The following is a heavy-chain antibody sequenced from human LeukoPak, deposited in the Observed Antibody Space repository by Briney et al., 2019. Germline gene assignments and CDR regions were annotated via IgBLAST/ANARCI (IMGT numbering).Heavy chain of an antibody. Sequence: PGGSLRLSCAASGFTFSDYYMSWIRQAPGKGLEWVAVISYDGSNKYYADSVKGRFTIPRDNSKNTLYLQMNSLRAEDTAVYYCARGSPVVGAFDIWGQGTMVTVSS. CDR3: ARGSPVVGAFDI. D-gene: IGHD2-15*01. J-gene: IGHJ3*02. V-gene: IGHV3-30*03. CDR2: ISYDGSNK. CDR1: GFTFSDYY.